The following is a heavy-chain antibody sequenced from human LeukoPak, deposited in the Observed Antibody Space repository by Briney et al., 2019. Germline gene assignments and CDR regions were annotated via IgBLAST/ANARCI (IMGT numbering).Heavy chain of an antibody. CDR1: GASISSSDW. J-gene: IGHJ6*02. V-gene: IGHV4-4*02. CDR3: ARAVHPQRVPVKDAYGLDV. Sequence: SETLSLTCVVSGASISSSDWWSWVRQSPGKGLEWIGEIYYTGSRNYNPSLKSRVAMSVDTSKNQFSLELTSVTAADTAEYYCARAVHPQRVPVKDAYGLDVWGQGTTVTVFS. CDR2: IYYTGSR. D-gene: IGHD2-8*02.